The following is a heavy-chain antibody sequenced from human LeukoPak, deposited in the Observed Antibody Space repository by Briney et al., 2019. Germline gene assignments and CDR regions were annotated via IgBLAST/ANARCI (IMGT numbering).Heavy chain of an antibody. CDR3: AASWFGELGFDY. D-gene: IGHD3-10*01. CDR1: EFTFW. CDR2: INGDGSST. Sequence: GGSLRLSCAASEFTFWMHWVRQAPGKGLVWVSQINGDGSSTSYADSVKGRFTISRDNAKNTLYLQMNSLRAEDTAVYYCAASWFGELGFDYWGQGTLVTVSS. V-gene: IGHV3-74*01. J-gene: IGHJ4*02.